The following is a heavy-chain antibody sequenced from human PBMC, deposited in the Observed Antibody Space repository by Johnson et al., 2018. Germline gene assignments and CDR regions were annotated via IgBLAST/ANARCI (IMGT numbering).Heavy chain of an antibody. Sequence: QWVRQAPGXGLEXVAXISNDGTNKYHAESVKGRFTISRDNSKNTLKLQMNSLRAEDTAVYYCAKDRAYYYDSTGYYNAEYFQHWGQGTLVTVSS. D-gene: IGHD3-22*01. CDR2: ISNDGTNK. V-gene: IGHV3-30*18. CDR3: AKDRAYYYDSTGYYNAEYFQH. J-gene: IGHJ1*01.